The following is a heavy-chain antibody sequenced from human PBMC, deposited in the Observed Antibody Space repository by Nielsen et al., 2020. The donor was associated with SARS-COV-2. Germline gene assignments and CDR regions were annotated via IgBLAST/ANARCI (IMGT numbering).Heavy chain of an antibody. CDR2: INAGNGNI. D-gene: IGHD6-19*01. J-gene: IGHJ4*02. CDR3: ARSNRSVAGLFDY. V-gene: IGHV1-3*01. Sequence: ASVKVSCKASGYTFTSYAMHWVRQAPGQRLEWMGWINAGNGNIKYSQKFQGRVTITGDTSATTAYMELSSLRSEDTAVYFCARSNRSVAGLFDYWGQGTLVTVSS. CDR1: GYTFTSYA.